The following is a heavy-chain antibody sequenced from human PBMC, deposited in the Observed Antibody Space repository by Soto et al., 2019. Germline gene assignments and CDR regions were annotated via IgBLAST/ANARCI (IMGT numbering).Heavy chain of an antibody. D-gene: IGHD2-2*02. V-gene: IGHV4-59*01. CDR1: GGSIRSYY. J-gene: IGHJ6*02. CDR3: ARFVRSCSGTTCYTRADV. Sequence: SETLRLTYTVSGGSIRSYYWTWIRQPPGKGLEWIGYIYYRGTTSYNPSLKSRVTMSVDTSKNQFSLKLRSVIVADTAVYHCARFVRSCSGTTCYTRADVWGHGTTVTVS. CDR2: IYYRGTT.